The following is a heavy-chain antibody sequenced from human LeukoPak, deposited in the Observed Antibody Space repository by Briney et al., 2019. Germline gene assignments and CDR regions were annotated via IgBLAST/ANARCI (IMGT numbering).Heavy chain of an antibody. CDR1: GGSISSYY. CDR2: IYTGGSA. D-gene: IGHD3-3*01. Sequence: PSETLSLTRTVSGGSISSYYWGWIRQPPGKGLQWIGYIYTGGSAYYNPSLYRRVAVSVDTSKNQFSLRLTSVTVADTAMYYCARLQPRTHHNFGSASYAFDLWGQGTLVTVSS. J-gene: IGHJ5*02. V-gene: IGHV4-4*08. CDR3: ARLQPRTHHNFGSASYAFDL.